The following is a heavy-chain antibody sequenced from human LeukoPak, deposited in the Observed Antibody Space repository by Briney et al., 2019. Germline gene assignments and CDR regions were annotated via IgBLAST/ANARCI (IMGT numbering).Heavy chain of an antibody. D-gene: IGHD2-15*01. Sequence: ASETLSLTCTVSGGSIISSDYHWGWVRQPPGKGLEWIVTISYSGNTDYNPSLRSRVTISVDTSNNQFSLRLGSVTAVDTAVYHCARHCCSGPAKRVFDIWGQGTMVTVSS. J-gene: IGHJ3*02. CDR3: ARHCCSGPAKRVFDI. V-gene: IGHV4-39*01. CDR1: GGSIISSDYH. CDR2: ISYSGNT.